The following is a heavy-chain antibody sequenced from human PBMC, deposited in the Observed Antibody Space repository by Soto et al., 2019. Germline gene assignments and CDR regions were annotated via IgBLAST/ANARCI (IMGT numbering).Heavy chain of an antibody. J-gene: IGHJ5*02. CDR2: VSYSGST. V-gene: IGHV4-59*08. D-gene: IGHD6-19*01. CDR1: GGAIGWYY. Sequence: SETLSLTWSLSGGAIGWYYWSWIRQPPGKALEWIGYVSYSGSTDYHPSLKSRVSISIDTSKNQFSLKMISVTAADTAVYYCARHGSDSGWFFFDPWGQGALVTVSS. CDR3: ARHGSDSGWFFFDP.